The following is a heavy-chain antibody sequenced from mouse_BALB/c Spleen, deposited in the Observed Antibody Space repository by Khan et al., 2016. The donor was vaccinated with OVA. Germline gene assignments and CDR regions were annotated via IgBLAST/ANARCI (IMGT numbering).Heavy chain of an antibody. D-gene: IGHD1-1*02. Sequence: EVELVESGGGLVKPGGSLKLSCAASGFTFSSFTMSWVRQTPEKRLEWVASISSGGDNTYYPDSVKGRFTISRDTAKNNLYLQMSSVRSEDTALYYCARSNYGPFAYWGQGTLVTVSA. CDR2: ISSGGDNT. CDR1: GFTFSSFT. V-gene: IGHV5-9*03. J-gene: IGHJ3*01. CDR3: ARSNYGPFAY.